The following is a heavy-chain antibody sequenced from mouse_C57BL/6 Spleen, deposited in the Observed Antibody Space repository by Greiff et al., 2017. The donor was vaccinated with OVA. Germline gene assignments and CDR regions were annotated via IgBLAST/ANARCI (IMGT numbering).Heavy chain of an antibody. D-gene: IGHD1-1*01. CDR3: ARGTVDDFDY. J-gene: IGHJ2*01. Sequence: QVQLQQPGAELVRPGSSVKLSCKASGYTFTSYWMDWVKQRPGQGLEWIGNIYPSDSETHYNQKFKDKATLTVDKSSSTAYMQLSSLTSEDSAVYYCARGTVDDFDYWGQGTTLTVSS. V-gene: IGHV1-61*01. CDR2: IYPSDSET. CDR1: GYTFTSYW.